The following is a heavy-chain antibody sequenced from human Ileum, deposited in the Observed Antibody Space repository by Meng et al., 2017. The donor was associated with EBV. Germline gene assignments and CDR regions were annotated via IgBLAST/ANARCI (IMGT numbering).Heavy chain of an antibody. J-gene: IGHJ4*02. CDR2: IHHTEST. CDR1: GGSISSSNW. Sequence: QVHLQGSGPGPGKPSGTLSLTCAVSGGSISSSNWWSWVRQAPGKGLEWIGEIHHTESTNYNPSLKSRVTISADKSKNQFSLKLSSVTAADTAVYYCARESYSDSSGYYSLDYWGQGSLVTVSS. D-gene: IGHD3-22*01. CDR3: ARESYSDSSGYYSLDY. V-gene: IGHV4-4*02.